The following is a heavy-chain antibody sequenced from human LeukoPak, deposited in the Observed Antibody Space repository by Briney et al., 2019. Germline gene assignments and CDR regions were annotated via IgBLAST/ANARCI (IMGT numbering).Heavy chain of an antibody. Sequence: SETLSLTCAVSGYSISSGYHWGWVRPPPGKGPVWIGSMFHGGNTYCNPSLKTRVTMSIDTSMNQFSLNLTSVTAADTAVYFCARTLYCSGATCFSPELLDTWGQGNLFTVSS. D-gene: IGHD2-15*01. CDR3: ARTLYCSGATCFSPELLDT. CDR2: MFHGGNT. J-gene: IGHJ5*02. CDR1: GYSISSGYH. V-gene: IGHV4-38-2*01.